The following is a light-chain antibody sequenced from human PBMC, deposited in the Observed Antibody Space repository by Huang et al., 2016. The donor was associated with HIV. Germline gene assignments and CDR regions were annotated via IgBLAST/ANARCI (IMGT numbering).Light chain of an antibody. Sequence: DIVMTQSPDSLAVSLGERATINCKSSQSVLYSPNNKNYLAWYQQKPGQPPKLLIYWASTRESGVPDRFSGSGSGADFTLTISSLQAEDVAVYYCQQYYSNLYTFGQGTKVEIK. J-gene: IGKJ2*01. CDR3: QQYYSNLYT. V-gene: IGKV4-1*01. CDR2: WAS. CDR1: QSVLYSPNNKNY.